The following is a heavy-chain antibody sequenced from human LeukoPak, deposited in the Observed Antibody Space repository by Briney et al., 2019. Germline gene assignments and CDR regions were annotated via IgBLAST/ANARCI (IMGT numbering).Heavy chain of an antibody. CDR1: GFTFSSYA. CDR3: ARGGVAAAIQRREGNFDY. D-gene: IGHD2-2*02. V-gene: IGHV3-30-3*01. J-gene: IGHJ4*02. Sequence: GRSLRLSCAASGFTFSSYAMHWVRQAPGKGLEWVAVISYDGSNKYYADSVKGRFTISRDNSKNTLYLQMNSLRAEDTAVYYCARGGVAAAIQRREGNFDYWGQGTLVTVSS. CDR2: ISYDGSNK.